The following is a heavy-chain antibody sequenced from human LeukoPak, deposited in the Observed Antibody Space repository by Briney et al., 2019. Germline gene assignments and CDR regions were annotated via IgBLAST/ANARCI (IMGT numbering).Heavy chain of an antibody. CDR2: ISYDGSNK. CDR3: ARPERYCSSTSCYGGGDY. D-gene: IGHD2-2*01. J-gene: IGHJ4*02. V-gene: IGHV3-30-3*01. CDR1: GFIVSGDF. Sequence: GGSLRLSCAASGFIVSGDFMSWVRQAPDKGLEWVAVISYDGSNKYYADSVKGRFTISRDNSKNTPYLQMNSLRAEDTAVYYCARPERYCSSTSCYGGGDYWGQGTLVTVSS.